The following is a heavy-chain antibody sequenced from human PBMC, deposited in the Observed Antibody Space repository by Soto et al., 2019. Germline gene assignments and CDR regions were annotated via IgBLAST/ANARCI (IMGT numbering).Heavy chain of an antibody. J-gene: IGHJ6*02. Sequence: SETLSLTCNVSNTSISDDYWAWIRQSPGKGLEWIGFSHYSGNSAYNPSLKTRDSMSVDTSKKQVSLKLTSVTAADTAVYYCARVSGSYYYGMDVCGQGTTVT. D-gene: IGHD1-26*01. CDR2: SHYSGNS. V-gene: IGHV4-59*01. CDR1: NTSISDDY. CDR3: ARVSGSYYYGMDV.